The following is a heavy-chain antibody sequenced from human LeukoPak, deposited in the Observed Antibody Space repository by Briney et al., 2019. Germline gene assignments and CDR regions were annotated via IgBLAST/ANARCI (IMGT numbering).Heavy chain of an antibody. CDR2: MNPNSGNT. Sequence: ASVKVSCKASGYTFTSYDINWVRQATGQGLEWMGWMNPNSGNTGYAQKFQGRVTMTRNTPISTAYMELSSLRSEDTAVYYCARGEPTYYYYYGMDVWGQGTTVTVSS. D-gene: IGHD1-14*01. V-gene: IGHV1-8*01. CDR3: ARGEPTYYYYYGMDV. J-gene: IGHJ6*02. CDR1: GYTFTSYD.